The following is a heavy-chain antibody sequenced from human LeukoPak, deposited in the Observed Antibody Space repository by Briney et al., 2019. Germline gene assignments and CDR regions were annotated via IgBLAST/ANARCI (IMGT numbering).Heavy chain of an antibody. CDR2: INHSGST. D-gene: IGHD3-10*01. J-gene: IGHJ4*02. Sequence: SETLSLTCAVYGGSFSGYYWSWIRQPPGKGLEWIGEINHSGSTNYNPSLKSRVTISVDTSKNQFSLKLSSVTVADTAVYYCATVPHLRFGMVRGPFDYWGQGTLVTVSS. V-gene: IGHV4-34*01. CDR1: GGSFSGYY. CDR3: ATVPHLRFGMVRGPFDY.